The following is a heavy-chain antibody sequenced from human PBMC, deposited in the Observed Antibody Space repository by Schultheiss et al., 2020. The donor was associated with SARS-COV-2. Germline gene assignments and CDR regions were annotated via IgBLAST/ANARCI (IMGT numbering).Heavy chain of an antibody. V-gene: IGHV3-30*03. Sequence: GGSLRLSCAASGFTFSSYGMHWVRQAPGKGLEWVAVISYDGSNKYYADSVKGRFTISRDNAKNSLYLQMNSLRAEDTAVYYCARDSGLTTVTVYYYYGMDVWGQGTTVTVSS. CDR3: ARDSGLTTVTVYYYYGMDV. CDR2: ISYDGSNK. J-gene: IGHJ6*02. CDR1: GFTFSSYG. D-gene: IGHD4-17*01.